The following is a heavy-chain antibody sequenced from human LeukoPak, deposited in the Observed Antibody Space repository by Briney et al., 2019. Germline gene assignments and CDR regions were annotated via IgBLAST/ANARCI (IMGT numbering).Heavy chain of an antibody. CDR1: GYTFTSYG. V-gene: IGHV1-18*01. CDR3: ARDCPDIVVVPAANGIDP. D-gene: IGHD2-2*01. Sequence: ASVKVSCKASGYTFTSYGISWVRQAPGQGPEWMGWISAYNGNTNYAQKLQGRVTMTTDTSTSTAYMELRSLRSDDTAVYYCARDCPDIVVVPAANGIDPWGQGTLVTVSS. CDR2: ISAYNGNT. J-gene: IGHJ5*02.